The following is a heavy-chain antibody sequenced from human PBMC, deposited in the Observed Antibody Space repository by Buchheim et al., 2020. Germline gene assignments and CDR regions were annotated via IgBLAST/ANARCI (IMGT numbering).Heavy chain of an antibody. CDR1: GFTFSSYA. Sequence: EVQLLESGGGLVQPGESLRLSCVASGFTFSSYAMSWVRQAPGKGLEWVSSIRGNDGGTDYADSVKGRFTISRDSVKNTLYLKMTSLEAEETAVNYCVKEIVGVPAAIWLGYWGKGT. CDR3: VKEIVGVPAAIWLGY. J-gene: IGHJ4*02. V-gene: IGHV3-23*01. CDR2: IRGNDGGT. D-gene: IGHD2-2*02.